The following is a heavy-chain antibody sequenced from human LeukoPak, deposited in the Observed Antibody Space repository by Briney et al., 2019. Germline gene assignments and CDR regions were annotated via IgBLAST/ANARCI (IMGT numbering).Heavy chain of an antibody. CDR3: ARNYDYVWGSYRYNAFDI. J-gene: IGHJ3*02. CDR2: IYYSGST. V-gene: IGHV4-59*01. D-gene: IGHD3-16*02. CDR1: GGSISSYY. Sequence: SETLSLTCTVSGGSISSYYWSWIRQPPGKGLEWLGYIYYSGSTNYNPSLKSRVTISVDTSKNQFSLKLSSVTAADTAVYYCARNYDYVWGSYRYNAFDIWGQGTMVTVSS.